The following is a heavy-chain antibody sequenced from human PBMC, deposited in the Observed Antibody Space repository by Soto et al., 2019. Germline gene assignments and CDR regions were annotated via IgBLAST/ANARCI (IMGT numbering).Heavy chain of an antibody. CDR3: ARDPPPPDY. V-gene: IGHV1-18*01. J-gene: IGHJ4*02. Sequence: GASVKVSCKASGYTFASYAISWMRQAPGQGLEWMGRISAYNGNTNYAQKLQGRVTMTTDTSTSTAYMELRSLRSDDTAVYYCARDPPPPDYWGQGTLVTVSS. CDR2: ISAYNGNT. CDR1: GYTFASYA.